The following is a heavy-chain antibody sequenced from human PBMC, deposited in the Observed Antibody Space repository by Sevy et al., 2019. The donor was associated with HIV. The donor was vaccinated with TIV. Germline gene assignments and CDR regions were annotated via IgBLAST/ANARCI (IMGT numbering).Heavy chain of an antibody. D-gene: IGHD6-13*01. Sequence: GGSLRLSCAASGFTFSSYGMHWVRQAPGKGLEGVEVIWYDGSNKYYADSVKGRFTISRDNSKNTVYLQMNSLRAEDTAVYYCARDWGIAAAGFQTDFDYWGQGTLVTVSS. V-gene: IGHV3-33*01. J-gene: IGHJ4*02. CDR2: IWYDGSNK. CDR1: GFTFSSYG. CDR3: ARDWGIAAAGFQTDFDY.